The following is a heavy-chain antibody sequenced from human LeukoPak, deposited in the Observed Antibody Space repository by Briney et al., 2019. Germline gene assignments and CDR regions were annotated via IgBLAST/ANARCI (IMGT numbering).Heavy chain of an antibody. J-gene: IGHJ3*02. CDR3: ARDSEDGDGAFDI. Sequence: SETLSLTCTVSGGSISSGSYYWSWIRQPAGKGLEWIGRIYTSGSTNYNPSLKSRVTISVDTSKNQFSLKLSSVTAADTAVYYCARDSEDGDGAFDIWGQGTMVTVSS. V-gene: IGHV4-61*02. CDR1: GGSISSGSYY. D-gene: IGHD4-17*01. CDR2: IYTSGST.